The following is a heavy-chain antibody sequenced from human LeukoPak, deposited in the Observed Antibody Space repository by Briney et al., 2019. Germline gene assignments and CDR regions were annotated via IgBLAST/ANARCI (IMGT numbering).Heavy chain of an antibody. V-gene: IGHV3-21*01. D-gene: IGHD5-18*01. J-gene: IGHJ6*03. Sequence: GGSLRLSCAASGFTFSSYSMNWVRQAPGKGLEWVSSISSSSSYIYYADSVKGRFTISRDNAKNSLYLQMNSLRAEDTAVYHCARDGYSYGPLSGYYYYMDVWGKGTTVTISS. CDR2: ISSSSSYI. CDR1: GFTFSSYS. CDR3: ARDGYSYGPLSGYYYYMDV.